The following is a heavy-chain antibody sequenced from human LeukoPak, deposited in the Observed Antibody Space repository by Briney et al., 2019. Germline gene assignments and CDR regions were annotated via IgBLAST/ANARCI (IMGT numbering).Heavy chain of an antibody. Sequence: KTSETLSLTCTVSGASISSTNNFWGWIRQTPGKGLEWIATIYYSVSTYYNPSLKSRLSISVDTSKNQFSLKLSSVTAADTAVYYCARDHFTAGGTSDYWGQGTLVTVSS. CDR2: IYYSVST. D-gene: IGHD4-23*01. CDR3: ARDHFTAGGTSDY. V-gene: IGHV4-39*07. CDR1: GASISSTNNF. J-gene: IGHJ4*02.